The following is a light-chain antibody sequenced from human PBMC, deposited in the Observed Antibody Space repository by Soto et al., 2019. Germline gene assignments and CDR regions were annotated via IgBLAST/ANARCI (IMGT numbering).Light chain of an antibody. CDR3: LQHNSYPVS. CDR2: AAS. J-gene: IGKJ4*01. V-gene: IGKV1-17*03. Sequence: DIQMTQSPSVVSASVGDRVTITCRASQGISSYVAWFQQKPGKVPKSLIYAASKLQSGVPSRFSGSGSGTEFTLTMTSLQPEDFATYYCLQHNSYPVSFGGGTKVEIK. CDR1: QGISSY.